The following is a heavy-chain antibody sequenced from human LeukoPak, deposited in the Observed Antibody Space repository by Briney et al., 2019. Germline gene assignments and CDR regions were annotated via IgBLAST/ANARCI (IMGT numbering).Heavy chain of an antibody. Sequence: ASVKVSCKASGYTFTSYGISWVRQAPGQGLEWMGWISAYNGNTNYAQKLQGRVTMTTDTSTSTAYMELRSLRSDDTAVYYCARRMVGYSSGWYFGSQDYWGQGTLVTVSS. CDR2: ISAYNGNT. J-gene: IGHJ4*02. CDR3: ARRMVGYSSGWYFGSQDY. V-gene: IGHV1-18*01. D-gene: IGHD6-19*01. CDR1: GYTFTSYG.